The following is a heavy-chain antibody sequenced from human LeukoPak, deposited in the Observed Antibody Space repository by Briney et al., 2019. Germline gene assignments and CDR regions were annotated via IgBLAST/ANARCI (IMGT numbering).Heavy chain of an antibody. V-gene: IGHV4-39*02. CDR1: GGSISSSSYY. CDR3: AREWN. D-gene: IGHD1-1*01. J-gene: IGHJ4*02. CDR2: IYYSGSP. Sequence: SETLSLTCTVSGGSISSSSYYWGWMRQPPGKGSVWLGSIYYSGSPSDNPSLKSRVTISVDTTKNHFSPKLSSVTAADTAVYYCAREWNWGQGTLVTVSS.